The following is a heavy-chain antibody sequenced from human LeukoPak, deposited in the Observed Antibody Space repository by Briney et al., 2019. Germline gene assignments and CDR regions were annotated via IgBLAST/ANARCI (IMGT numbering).Heavy chain of an antibody. Sequence: SETLSLTCTVSGGSISSSSYYWGWIRQPPGKGLEWIGSIYYSGSTYYNPSLKSRVTISVDTSKNQFSLKLSSVTAADTAVYYCARDPHYYDSSGYGAFDIWGQGTMVTVSS. CDR1: GGSISSSSYY. D-gene: IGHD3-22*01. CDR2: IYYSGST. CDR3: ARDPHYYDSSGYGAFDI. J-gene: IGHJ3*02. V-gene: IGHV4-39*07.